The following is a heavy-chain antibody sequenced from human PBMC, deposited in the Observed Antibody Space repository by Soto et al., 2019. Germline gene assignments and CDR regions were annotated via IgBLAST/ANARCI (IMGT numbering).Heavy chain of an antibody. CDR1: VYSVSSNSAA. CDR2: TYYRSKWYN. V-gene: IGHV6-1*01. CDR3: ARGGLIDYDFGSGHPPQDYYGMES. D-gene: IGHD3-3*01. J-gene: IGHJ6*01. Sequence: SQSLSLTCAISVYSVSSNSAAWNCIIQSPSRGLEWLGRTYYRSKWYNDYAVSVKSRITINPDTSKNQFSLQLNSVTTEDTAVYYSARGGLIDYDFGSGHPPQDYYGMESLGQGTTVIVSS.